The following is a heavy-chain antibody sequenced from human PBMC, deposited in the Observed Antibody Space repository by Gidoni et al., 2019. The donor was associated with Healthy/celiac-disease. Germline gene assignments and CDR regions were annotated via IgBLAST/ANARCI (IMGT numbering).Heavy chain of an antibody. CDR2: ISGDGGST. Sequence: EVQLVESGGGVVQPGGSLRLSCAASGFTFDDYAMHWVRQAPGKGLEWVSLISGDGGSTYYADSVKGRFTISRDNSKNSLYLQMNSLRTEDTALYYCAKDYDYGDYFPWFDPWGQGTLVTVSS. CDR1: GFTFDDYA. V-gene: IGHV3-43*02. D-gene: IGHD4-17*01. CDR3: AKDYDYGDYFPWFDP. J-gene: IGHJ5*02.